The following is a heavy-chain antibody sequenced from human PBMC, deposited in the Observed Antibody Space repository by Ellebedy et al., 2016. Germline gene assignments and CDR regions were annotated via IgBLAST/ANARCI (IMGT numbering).Heavy chain of an antibody. CDR3: ARDVRYAFDI. CDR2: MNSNTGNT. CDR1: GYTFINHD. V-gene: IGHV1-8*01. D-gene: IGHD5-24*01. Sequence: ASVKVSCKASGYTFINHDINWVRQATGQGLEWMGWMNSNTGNTGYAQKVQGRVTMTTDTSTSTAYMELRSLRSDDTAVYYCARDVRYAFDIWGQGTTVTVSS. J-gene: IGHJ3*02.